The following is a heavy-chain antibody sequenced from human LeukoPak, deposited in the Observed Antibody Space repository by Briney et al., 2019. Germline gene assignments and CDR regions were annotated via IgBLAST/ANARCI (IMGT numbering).Heavy chain of an antibody. CDR1: GFTFSDYY. CDR3: AATGSTSCYHRYYYYMDV. CDR2: ISSSGNTI. D-gene: IGHD2-2*01. J-gene: IGHJ6*03. V-gene: IGHV3-11*04. Sequence: GGSLRLSCAASGFTFSDYYMSWIRQAPGKGLEWVSYISSSGNTINYADSVKGRFAISRDNARNSLYLQKNSLRAEDTAVYYCAATGSTSCYHRYYYYMDVWGKGTTVTVSS.